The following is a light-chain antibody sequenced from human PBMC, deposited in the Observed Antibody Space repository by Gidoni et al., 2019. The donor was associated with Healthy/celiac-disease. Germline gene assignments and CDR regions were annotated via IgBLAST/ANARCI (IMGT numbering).Light chain of an antibody. CDR1: SSDVGGYNY. J-gene: IGLJ2*01. CDR3: CSYAGSYTHVV. V-gene: IGLV2-11*01. CDR2: DVS. Sequence: QSALTQPRSVSGSPAQSVTISCTGTSSDVGGYNYVSWYQQHPGKAPKLMISDVSKRPSGAPDRFSGSKSGNTASLTISGLQAEDEADYYCCSYAGSYTHVVFGGGTKLTV.